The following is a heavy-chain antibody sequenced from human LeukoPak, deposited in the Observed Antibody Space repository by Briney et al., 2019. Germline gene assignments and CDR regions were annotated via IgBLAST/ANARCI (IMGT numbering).Heavy chain of an antibody. CDR1: GFLFSSFE. J-gene: IGHJ4*02. Sequence: GGSLRLSCAASGFLFSSFEVNWVRQAPGKGLEWVSGISGSGGTTYYADSVKGRFTISRDNSKNTLYLQMNSLRAEDTAVYYCAKDQVLTGYYKSPFDYWGQGTLVTVSS. CDR3: AKDQVLTGYYKSPFDY. D-gene: IGHD3-9*01. CDR2: ISGSGGTT. V-gene: IGHV3-23*01.